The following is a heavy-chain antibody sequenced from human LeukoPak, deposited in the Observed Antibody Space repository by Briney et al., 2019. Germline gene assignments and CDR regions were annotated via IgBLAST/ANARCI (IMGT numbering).Heavy chain of an antibody. J-gene: IGHJ5*02. Sequence: PGRSLRLSCAASGFTFSNYGMHWVRQAPGKGLEWVALISYDGSNKYYADSVKGRFTISRDNSKNTLYLQMNSLRADDTAVYYCARVSSHYGSGSYNHWGQGTLVTVSS. D-gene: IGHD3-10*01. CDR1: GFTFSNYG. CDR2: ISYDGSNK. V-gene: IGHV3-30*03. CDR3: ARVSSHYGSGSYNH.